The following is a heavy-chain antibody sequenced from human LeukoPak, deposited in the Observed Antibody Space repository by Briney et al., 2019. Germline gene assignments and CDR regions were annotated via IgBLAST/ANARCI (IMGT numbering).Heavy chain of an antibody. CDR1: GYTFTGYY. D-gene: IGHD6-19*01. J-gene: IGHJ4*01. Sequence: ASVKVSCKASGYTFTGYYMHWVRQAPGQGLEWMGWFNPYTGGTNYAEKFQGTVTMAGDTSINTAYMQLKSLTSDDMALYYCARQYSSASFDFWGHGTLVTVSS. CDR3: ARQYSSASFDF. CDR2: FNPYTGGT. V-gene: IGHV1-2*02.